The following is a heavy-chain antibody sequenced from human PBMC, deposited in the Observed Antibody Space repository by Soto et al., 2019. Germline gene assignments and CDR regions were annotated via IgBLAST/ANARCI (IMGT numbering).Heavy chain of an antibody. Sequence: SETLSLTCTVSGGSISSGGYYWSWIRQHPGKGLEWIGYIYYSGSTYYNPSLKSRVTISVDTSKNQFSLKLSSVTAADTAVYYCARDMRSWSGYDKDYYYYYGMDVWGQGTTVTVSS. J-gene: IGHJ6*02. CDR1: GGSISSGGYY. D-gene: IGHD5-12*01. CDR3: ARDMRSWSGYDKDYYYYYGMDV. V-gene: IGHV4-31*03. CDR2: IYYSGST.